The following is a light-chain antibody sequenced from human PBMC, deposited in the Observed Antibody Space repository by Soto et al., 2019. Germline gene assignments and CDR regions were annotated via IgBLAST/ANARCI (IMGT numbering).Light chain of an antibody. J-gene: IGKJ4*02. V-gene: IGKV3-11*01. CDR1: QSVSSY. CDR2: DAS. Sequence: EIVLTQSPATLSLSPGERATLSCRASQSVSSYLAWYQQKPGQAPRLLIYDASNRATGIPARFSGSGSGTDFTLTISSLEPEDFEVYDGQPRSNWLLTVGGGTKVELK. CDR3: QPRSNWLLT.